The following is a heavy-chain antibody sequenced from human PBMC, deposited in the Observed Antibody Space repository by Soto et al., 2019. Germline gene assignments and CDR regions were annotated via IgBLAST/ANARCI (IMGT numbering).Heavy chain of an antibody. J-gene: IGHJ5*02. CDR2: INHSGST. Sequence: SETLSLTCAVYGGSFSGYHWSWIRQPPGKGLEWIGEINHSGSTNYNPSLKSRVTISVDTSKNQFSLKLSSVTAADTAVYYCARRLLDPWGQGTLVTVSS. V-gene: IGHV4-34*01. CDR1: GGSFSGYH. CDR3: ARRLLDP.